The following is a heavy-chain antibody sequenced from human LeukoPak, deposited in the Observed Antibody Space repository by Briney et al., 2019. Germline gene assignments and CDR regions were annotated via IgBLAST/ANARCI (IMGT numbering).Heavy chain of an antibody. CDR3: AKNSGRYYYYYYMDV. V-gene: IGHV3-23*01. Sequence: GGSLRLSCAASGFTFSSYSMNWVRQAPGKGLEWVSAISGSGGSTYYADSVKGRFTISRDNSKNTLYLQMNSLRAEDTAVYYCAKNSGRYYYYYYMDVWGKGTTVTISS. D-gene: IGHD1-26*01. J-gene: IGHJ6*03. CDR1: GFTFSSYS. CDR2: ISGSGGST.